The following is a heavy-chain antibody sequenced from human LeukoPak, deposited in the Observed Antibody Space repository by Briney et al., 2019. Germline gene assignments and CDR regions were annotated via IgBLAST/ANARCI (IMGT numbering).Heavy chain of an antibody. D-gene: IGHD4-23*01. Sequence: SETLSLTCTVSGGSISSYYWSWIRRPPGKGLEWIGYIYYSGSTNYNPSLKSRVTISVDTSKNQFSLKLSSVTAADTAVYCCARGDYGGNDYSGQGTLVTVSS. J-gene: IGHJ4*02. CDR2: IYYSGST. V-gene: IGHV4-59*01. CDR3: ARGDYGGNDY. CDR1: GGSISSYY.